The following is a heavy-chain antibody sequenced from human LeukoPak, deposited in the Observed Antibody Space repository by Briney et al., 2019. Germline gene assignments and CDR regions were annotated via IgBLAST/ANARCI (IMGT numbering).Heavy chain of an antibody. J-gene: IGHJ5*02. V-gene: IGHV5-51*01. CDR3: ARKLGAARRDWFDP. D-gene: IGHD6-6*01. CDR1: GYTFNVYW. Sequence: GESLKISCQGSGYTFNVYWIAWVRQMPGKGLGGMGIIYPGDSDTRYSPSFQGQVTISADKSIDTAYLQWSSLKASDTAMYYCARKLGAARRDWFDPWGQGTLVTVSS. CDR2: IYPGDSDT.